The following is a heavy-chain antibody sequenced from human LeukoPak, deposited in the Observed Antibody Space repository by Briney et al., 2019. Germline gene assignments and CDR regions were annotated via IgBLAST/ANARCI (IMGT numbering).Heavy chain of an antibody. Sequence: GGSLRPSCAASGFTFSSYSMNWVRQAPEKGLEWVSSISSSSSYIYYADSVKGRFTISRDNAKSSLYLQMSTLRAVDTAVYFFARGVSGSGRLLYYWGQGTLVTVSS. D-gene: IGHD3-10*01. J-gene: IGHJ4*02. CDR1: GFTFSSYS. V-gene: IGHV3-21*01. CDR2: ISSSSSYI. CDR3: ARGVSGSGRLLYY.